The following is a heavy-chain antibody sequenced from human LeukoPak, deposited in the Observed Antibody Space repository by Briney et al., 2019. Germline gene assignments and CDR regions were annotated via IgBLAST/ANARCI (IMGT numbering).Heavy chain of an antibody. CDR2: IYTSGST. CDR3: ARGEDYYGSGSYPYYYYYMDV. Sequence: SETLSLTCAVYGGSFSGYYWSWIRQPAGKGLEWIGRIYTSGSTNYNPSLKSRVTISVDTSKNQFSLKLSSVTAADTAVYYCARGEDYYGSGSYPYYYYYMDVWGKGTTVTISS. CDR1: GGSFSGYY. J-gene: IGHJ6*03. D-gene: IGHD3-10*01. V-gene: IGHV4-59*10.